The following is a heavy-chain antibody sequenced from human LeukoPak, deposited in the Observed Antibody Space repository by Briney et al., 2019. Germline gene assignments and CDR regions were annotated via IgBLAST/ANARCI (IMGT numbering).Heavy chain of an antibody. J-gene: IGHJ4*02. CDR1: GFIFSSYA. CDR3: ARDLPLSRGSSSNYFDY. D-gene: IGHD6-6*01. CDR2: ISGTGGSA. Sequence: GGSLRLSCAASGFIFSSYAMSWVRQAPGKGLEWVSGISGTGGSAYYADSVKGRFAISRDNSKNTLYLQMNSLRAEDTAVYYCARDLPLSRGSSSNYFDYWGQGTLVTVSS. V-gene: IGHV3-23*01.